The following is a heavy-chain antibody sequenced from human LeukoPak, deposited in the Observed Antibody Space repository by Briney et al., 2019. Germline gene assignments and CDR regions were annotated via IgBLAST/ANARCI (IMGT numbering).Heavy chain of an antibody. V-gene: IGHV3-21*01. Sequence: GGSLRLSCAASGFTFSSYEMNWVRQAPGKGLEWVSSISSSSSYIYYADSVKGRFTISRDNAKNSLYLQMNSLRAEDTAVYYCARLMDCSGGSCYSHFDYWGQGTLVTVSS. J-gene: IGHJ4*02. D-gene: IGHD2-15*01. CDR1: GFTFSSYE. CDR3: ARLMDCSGGSCYSHFDY. CDR2: ISSSSSYI.